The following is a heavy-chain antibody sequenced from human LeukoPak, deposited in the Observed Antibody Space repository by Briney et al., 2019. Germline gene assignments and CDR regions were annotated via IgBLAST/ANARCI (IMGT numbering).Heavy chain of an antibody. CDR1: GFTFNTYT. CDR3: ARAMVIGAFDI. J-gene: IGHJ3*02. CDR2: ITASSTAI. D-gene: IGHD5-18*01. Sequence: GGSLRLSCAASGFTFNTYTMNWVRQAPGKGLEWVSSITASSTAIYSADSVKGRFTISRDNAKNFLYLQMNSLRAEDTALYYCARAMVIGAFDIWGQGTMVTVSS. V-gene: IGHV3-21*04.